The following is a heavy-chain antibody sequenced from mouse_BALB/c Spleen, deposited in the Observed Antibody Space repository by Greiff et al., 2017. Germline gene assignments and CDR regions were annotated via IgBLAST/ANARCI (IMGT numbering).Heavy chain of an antibody. CDR3: ARLMTTYYYAMDY. J-gene: IGHJ4*01. CDR2: IYPGDGDT. V-gene: IGHV1-82*01. D-gene: IGHD2-4*01. CDR1: GYAFSSSW. Sequence: QVQLQQSGPELVKPGASVKISCKASGYAFSSSWMNWVKQRPGQGLEWIGRIYPGDGDTNYNGKFKGKATLTADKSSSTAYMQLSSLTSVDSAVYFCARLMTTYYYAMDYWGQGTSVTVSS.